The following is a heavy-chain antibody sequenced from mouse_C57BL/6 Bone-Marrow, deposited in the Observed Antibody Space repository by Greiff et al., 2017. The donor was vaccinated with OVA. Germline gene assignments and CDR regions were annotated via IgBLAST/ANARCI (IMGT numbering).Heavy chain of an antibody. J-gene: IGHJ1*03. D-gene: IGHD1-1*01. V-gene: IGHV1-81*01. CDR3: ARPLYYGSSYGFDV. CDR2: IYPRSGNT. CDR1: GYTFTSYG. Sequence: VKLQQSGAELARPGASVKLSCKASGYTFTSYGISWVKQRTGQGLEWIGEIYPRSGNTYYNEKFKGKATLTADKSSSTAYMELRSLTSEDSAVYFCARPLYYGSSYGFDVWGTGTTVTVSS.